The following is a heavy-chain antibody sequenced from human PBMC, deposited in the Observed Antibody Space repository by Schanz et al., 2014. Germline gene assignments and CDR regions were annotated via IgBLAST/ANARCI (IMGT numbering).Heavy chain of an antibody. J-gene: IGHJ4*02. CDR2: INPNSGTT. Sequence: QVQLVQSGAEVKKPGASVKVSCKASGYTFTGYYMHWVRQAPGQGLEWMGWINPNSGTTNYAQKFQVWVTMTADTSTSTVYMDLSSLRSDDTAVYYCARDQSPYTNSSDVRYFDYWGQGSLVTVSS. CDR1: GYTFTGYY. CDR3: ARDQSPYTNSSDVRYFDY. V-gene: IGHV1-2*04. D-gene: IGHD6-6*01.